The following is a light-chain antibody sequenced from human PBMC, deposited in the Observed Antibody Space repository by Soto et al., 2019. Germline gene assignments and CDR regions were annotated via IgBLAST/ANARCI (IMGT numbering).Light chain of an antibody. V-gene: IGLV2-18*02. J-gene: IGLJ1*01. CDR2: EVS. CDR3: SSYTTSNTRQIV. CDR1: SSDVGSYNR. Sequence: QSVLTQPPSVSGSPGQSVTISCTGTSSDVGSYNRVSWYQQPPGTAPKLMIYEVSNRPSGVPDRFSGSKSGNTASLTISGLQAEDEVDYYCSSYTTSNTRQIVFGTGTKVTVL.